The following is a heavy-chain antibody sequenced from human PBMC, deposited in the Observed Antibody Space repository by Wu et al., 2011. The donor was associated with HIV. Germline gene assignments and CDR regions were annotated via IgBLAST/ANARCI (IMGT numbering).Heavy chain of an antibody. CDR1: GGTFSSYA. CDR3: ARGLRGRGYQLTEWFDP. V-gene: IGHV1-69*05. Sequence: QVQPVQSGAEVKKPGSSVKVSCKASGGTFSSYAISWVRQAPGQGLEWMGGIIPIFGTANYAQKLQGRVTITTDESTSTAYMELSRLRSEDTAVYYCARGLRGRGYQLTEWFDPWGQGTLVTVSS. J-gene: IGHJ5*02. D-gene: IGHD2-2*01. CDR2: IIPIFGTA.